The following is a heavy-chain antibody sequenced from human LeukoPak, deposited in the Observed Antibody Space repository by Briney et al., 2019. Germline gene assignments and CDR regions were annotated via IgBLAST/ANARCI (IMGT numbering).Heavy chain of an antibody. CDR3: ARSLDYGVRYYYYGMDV. Sequence: GGSLRLSCAASGFTFSSYWMSRVRQAPGKGLEWVANIKQDGSEKYYVDSVKGRFTISRDNAKNSLYLQMNSLRAEDTAVYYCARSLDYGVRYYYYGMDVWGQGTTVTVSS. J-gene: IGHJ6*02. CDR1: GFTFSSYW. D-gene: IGHD4-17*01. V-gene: IGHV3-7*01. CDR2: IKQDGSEK.